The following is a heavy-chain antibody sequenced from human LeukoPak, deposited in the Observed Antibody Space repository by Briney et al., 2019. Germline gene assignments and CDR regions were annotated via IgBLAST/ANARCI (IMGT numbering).Heavy chain of an antibody. CDR2: IYYSGST. CDR1: GYSISSGYF. J-gene: IGHJ5*02. D-gene: IGHD3-22*01. Sequence: SETLSLTCTVSGYSISSGYFWSWIRQPPGKGLEWIGYIYYSGSTNYNPSVKSRITMSVDISKNHFSLELSSVTAADTAVYYCAKAVFSYDSSAFFFNPWGQGTLDTVSS. CDR3: AKAVFSYDSSAFFFNP. V-gene: IGHV4-61*03.